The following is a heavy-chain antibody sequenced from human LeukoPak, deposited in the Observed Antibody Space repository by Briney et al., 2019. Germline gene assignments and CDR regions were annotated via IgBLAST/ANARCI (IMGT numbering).Heavy chain of an antibody. V-gene: IGHV3-20*04. CDR1: GFTFDDYA. D-gene: IGHD1-26*01. CDR2: INWNGGST. CDR3: ARDPADSGSYRDFDY. J-gene: IGHJ4*02. Sequence: GGSLRLSCAASGFTFDDYAMSWVRQVPGKGLEWVSGINWNGGSTGYADSVKGRFTISRDNAKNSLYLQMNSLRAEDTAVYYCARDPADSGSYRDFDYWGQGTLVTVSS.